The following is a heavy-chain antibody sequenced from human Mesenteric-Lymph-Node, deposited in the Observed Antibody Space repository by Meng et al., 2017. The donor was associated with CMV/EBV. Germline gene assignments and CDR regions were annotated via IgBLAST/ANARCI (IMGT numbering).Heavy chain of an antibody. CDR3: ARDKGVVVPAYDY. Sequence: GESLKISCAASGFTFSSYSMNWVRQAPGKGLEWVSSISSSSSYIYYADSVKGRFTISRDNAKSSLYLQMNSLRAEDTAVYYCARDKGVVVPAYDYWGQGTLVTVSS. V-gene: IGHV3-21*01. D-gene: IGHD2-2*01. CDR2: ISSSSSYI. J-gene: IGHJ4*02. CDR1: GFTFSSYS.